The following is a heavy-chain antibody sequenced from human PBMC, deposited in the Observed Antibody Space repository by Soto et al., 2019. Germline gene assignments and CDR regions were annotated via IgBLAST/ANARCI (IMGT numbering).Heavy chain of an antibody. CDR2: ISAYNGNT. D-gene: IGHD2-2*01. J-gene: IGHJ6*02. CDR3: ARDRVVVPAAMGFDYYYYGMDV. CDR1: GYTFTSYG. Sequence: QVQLVQSGAEVKKPGASVKVSCKASGYTFTSYGISWVRQAPGQGLEWMGWISAYNGNTNYAQKLQGRVTMTTDTSTSTAYMELRSLRSDDTAVYYCARDRVVVPAAMGFDYYYYGMDVWGQGTTVTVSS. V-gene: IGHV1-18*01.